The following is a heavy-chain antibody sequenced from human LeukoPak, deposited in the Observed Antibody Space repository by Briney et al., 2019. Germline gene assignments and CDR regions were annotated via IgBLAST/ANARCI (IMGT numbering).Heavy chain of an antibody. J-gene: IGHJ6*03. V-gene: IGHV3-20*04. CDR3: AREDYYGSGSYWAPYYYYMDV. D-gene: IGHD3-10*01. Sequence: GGSLRLSCAASGFTFDDYGMSWVRQAPGKGLEWVSGINWNGGSTGYADSVKGRFTISRDNSKNTLYLQMNSLRAEDMAVYYCAREDYYGSGSYWAPYYYYMDVWGKGTTVTISS. CDR2: INWNGGST. CDR1: GFTFDDYG.